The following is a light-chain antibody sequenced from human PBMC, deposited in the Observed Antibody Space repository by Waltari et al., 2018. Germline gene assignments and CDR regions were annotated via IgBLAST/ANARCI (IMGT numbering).Light chain of an antibody. J-gene: IGLJ2*01. CDR1: SLRSYY. CDR2: GQD. V-gene: IGLV3-19*01. CDR3: LSRDISSTRF. Sequence: SSELTQDPTVSVALGQTVRITCHGDSLRSYYASWYQQRPGQAPVLVFYGQDNRPSGIPDRFSGSTSGDTATLTITGTQAEDEADYYCLSRDISSTRFFGGGTRLTV.